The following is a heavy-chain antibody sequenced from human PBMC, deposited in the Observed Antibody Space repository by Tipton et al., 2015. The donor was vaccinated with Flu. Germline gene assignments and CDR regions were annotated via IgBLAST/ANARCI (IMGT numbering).Heavy chain of an antibody. CDR2: IYRSRRI. Sequence: TLSLTCTVSGGSIRDYYWHWIRQSAGKGLEWIGRIYRSRRIEYNPSLESRVTMSADTSTNQLSLNLRSVTDAGKAVYYCVMSDWMVTGFDSWGQGTLVTVAS. V-gene: IGHV4-4*07. CDR3: VMSDWMVTGFDS. D-gene: IGHD2-21*02. CDR1: GGSIRDYY. J-gene: IGHJ4*02.